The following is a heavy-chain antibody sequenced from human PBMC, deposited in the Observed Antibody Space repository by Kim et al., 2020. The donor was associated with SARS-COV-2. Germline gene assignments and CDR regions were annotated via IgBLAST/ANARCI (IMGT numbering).Heavy chain of an antibody. D-gene: IGHD2-21*01. J-gene: IGHJ1*01. CDR3: MKRGWGSIWDH. V-gene: IGHV3-23*01. CDR1: GFTFTGYA. CDR2: IDGSDGTT. Sequence: GGSLRLSCTTSGFTFTGYAMSWVRQAPGKGLEWVSSIDGSDGTTYYVDSVKGRFTISRDNSKNTLYLQMSTSRADDTAVYYCMKRGWGSIWDHLGEGT.